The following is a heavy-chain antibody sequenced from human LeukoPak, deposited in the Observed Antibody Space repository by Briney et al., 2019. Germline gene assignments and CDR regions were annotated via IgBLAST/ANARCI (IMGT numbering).Heavy chain of an antibody. D-gene: IGHD4-17*01. CDR1: GFTFSNYA. CDR3: ARIVTVTTGIYYFDY. Sequence: GGSLRLSCAASGFTFSNYAMSWVRQAPGKGLEWVSVMYSGGSTYYADSVKGRFTISRDNSKNTLYLQMNSLRAEDTAMYFCARIVTVTTGIYYFDYWGQGTLVTVSS. V-gene: IGHV3-53*01. J-gene: IGHJ4*02. CDR2: MYSGGST.